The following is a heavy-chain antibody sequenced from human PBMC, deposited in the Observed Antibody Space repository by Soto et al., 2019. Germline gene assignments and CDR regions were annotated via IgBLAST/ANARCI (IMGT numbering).Heavy chain of an antibody. CDR2: ISSSSGSTI. CDR1: GFTFSDCY. V-gene: IGHV3-11*01. Sequence: GGSLRLSCAASGFTFSDCYMSWIRQAPGKGLEWVSYISSSSGSTIYYADSVKGRFTISRDNAKNSLYLQMNSLRAEDTAVYYCARDIVVLDYWGQGTLVTVSS. J-gene: IGHJ4*02. CDR3: ARDIVVLDY. D-gene: IGHD2-21*01.